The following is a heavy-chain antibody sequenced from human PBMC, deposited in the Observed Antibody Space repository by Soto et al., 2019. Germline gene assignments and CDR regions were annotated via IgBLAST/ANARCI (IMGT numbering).Heavy chain of an antibody. D-gene: IGHD1-20*01. CDR2: ITSSTTTI. V-gene: IGHV3-48*02. CDR3: ARDLRTITAGIFDS. J-gene: IGHJ4*02. CDR1: EFTLSDYS. Sequence: GGSLRLSCAASEFTLSDYSMKWVRQAPGKGLEWLSFITSSTTTIYYADSVKGRFTISRDNAKNSLYLQMNSLRDEDTAVYFCARDLRTITAGIFDSGGQGTLVTVSS.